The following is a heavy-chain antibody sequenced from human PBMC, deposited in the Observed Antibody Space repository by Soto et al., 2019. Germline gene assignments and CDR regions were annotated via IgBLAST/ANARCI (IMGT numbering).Heavy chain of an antibody. J-gene: IGHJ4*02. CDR1: GFTFSSYS. Sequence: PGGSLRLSCAASGFTFSSYSMNWVRQAPGKGLEWVSSISSSSSYIYYADSVKGRFTISRDNAKNSLYLQMNSLRAEDTAVYYCARDMGYYYDSSGYHFDYWGQGTLVTAPQ. CDR2: ISSSSSYI. V-gene: IGHV3-21*01. CDR3: ARDMGYYYDSSGYHFDY. D-gene: IGHD3-22*01.